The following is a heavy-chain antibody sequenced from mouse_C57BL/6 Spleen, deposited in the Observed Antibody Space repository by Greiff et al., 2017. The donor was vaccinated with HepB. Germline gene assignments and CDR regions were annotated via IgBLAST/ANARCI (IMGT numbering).Heavy chain of an antibody. J-gene: IGHJ3*01. CDR3: AREIYFKFAY. D-gene: IGHD2-1*01. Sequence: EVKLQESGPGLVKPSQSLSLTCSVTGYSITSGYYWNWIRQFPGNKLEWMGYISYDGSNNYNPSLKNRISITRDTSKNQFFLKLNSVTTEDTATYYCAREIYFKFAYWGQGTLVTVSA. CDR1: GYSITSGYY. CDR2: ISYDGSN. V-gene: IGHV3-6*01.